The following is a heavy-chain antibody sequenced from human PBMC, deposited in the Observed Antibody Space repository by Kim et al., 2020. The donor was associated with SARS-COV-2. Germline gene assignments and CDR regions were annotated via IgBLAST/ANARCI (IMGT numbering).Heavy chain of an antibody. CDR2: ISSSSSYI. V-gene: IGHV3-21*01. CDR3: ARDGWGVVVPAAISYYYYYGMDV. Sequence: LSLTCAASGFPFSSYSMNWVRQAPGKGLEWVSSISSSSSYIYYADSVKGRFTISRDNAKNSLYLQMNSLRAEDTAVYYCARDGWGVVVPAAISYYYYYGMDVWGQGTTVTVSS. CDR1: GFPFSSYS. J-gene: IGHJ6*02. D-gene: IGHD2-2*01.